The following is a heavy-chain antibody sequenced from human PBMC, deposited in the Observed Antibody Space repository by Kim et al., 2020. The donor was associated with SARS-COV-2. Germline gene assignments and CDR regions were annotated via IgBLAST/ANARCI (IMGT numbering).Heavy chain of an antibody. CDR2: IYYSGST. V-gene: IGHV4-59*01. D-gene: IGHD3-9*01. Sequence: SETLSLTCTVSGGSISSYYWSWIRQPPGKGLEWIGYIYYSGSTNYNPSLKSRVTISVDTSKNQFSLKLSSVTAADTAVYYCARVPTFGLIDIWPGPFDYWGQGTLVTVSS. CDR3: ARVPTFGLIDIWPGPFDY. J-gene: IGHJ4*02. CDR1: GGSISSYY.